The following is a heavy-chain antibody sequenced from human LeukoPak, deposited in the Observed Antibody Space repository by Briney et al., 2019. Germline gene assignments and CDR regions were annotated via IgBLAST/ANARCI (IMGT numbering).Heavy chain of an antibody. CDR1: GDSITSSAFY. CDR2: IFHGGNT. Sequence: SETLSLTCTVSGDSITSSAFYWGWIRQAPGKGLEWIVNIFHGGNTHYNPSLKSRVSISVDRSQNQGSLNLTSVTAADTALYYCAKQGLQIPVGGVVAIPRLDIWGEKTMVTVSS. J-gene: IGHJ3*02. V-gene: IGHV4-39*01. D-gene: IGHD3-16*02. CDR3: AKQGLQIPVGGVVAIPRLDI.